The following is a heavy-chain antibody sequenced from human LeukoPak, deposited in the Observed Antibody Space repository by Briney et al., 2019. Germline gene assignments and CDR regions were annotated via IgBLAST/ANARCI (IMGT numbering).Heavy chain of an antibody. CDR2: INSGGSST. D-gene: IGHD6-6*01. CDR1: GFTFSSYW. Sequence: GGSLRLSCAASGFTFSSYWMHWVRQAPGKGLVWVSRINSGGSSTSYADSVKGRFTISRDNSKNTLYLQMNSLRAEDTAVDYCAKAGGFGSSLEGRYNWFDPWGQGTLVTVSS. CDR3: AKAGGFGSSLEGRYNWFDP. J-gene: IGHJ5*02. V-gene: IGHV3-74*01.